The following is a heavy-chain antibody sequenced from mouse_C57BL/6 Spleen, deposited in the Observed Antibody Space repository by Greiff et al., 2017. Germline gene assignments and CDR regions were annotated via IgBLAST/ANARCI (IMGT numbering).Heavy chain of an antibody. J-gene: IGHJ3*01. CDR3: TRDGYDGSSPWFAY. CDR1: GYTFTDYE. Sequence: QVQLQQSGAELVRPGASVTLSCKASGYTFTDYEMHWVKQTPVHGLEWIGAIDPETGGTAYNQTFKGKAILTADKSSSTAYMELRSLTSEDSAVYYCTRDGYDGSSPWFAYCGQGTLSTVSA. D-gene: IGHD1-1*01. V-gene: IGHV1-15*01. CDR2: IDPETGGT.